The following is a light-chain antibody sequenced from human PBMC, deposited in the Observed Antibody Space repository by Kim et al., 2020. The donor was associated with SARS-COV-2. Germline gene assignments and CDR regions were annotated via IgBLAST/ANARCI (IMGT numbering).Light chain of an antibody. J-gene: IGKJ1*01. Sequence: SPGERATLSCRASQSVRSHHLAWYQQKPGQAPRLLIYDASSRATGIPERFSGSGSGTDFTLTISRLEPEDFAVYYCQQYGSSPRTFGQGTKVDIK. CDR1: QSVRSHH. CDR3: QQYGSSPRT. V-gene: IGKV3-20*01. CDR2: DAS.